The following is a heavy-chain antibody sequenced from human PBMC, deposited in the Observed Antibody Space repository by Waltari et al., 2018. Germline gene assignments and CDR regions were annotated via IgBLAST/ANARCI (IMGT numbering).Heavy chain of an antibody. CDR1: GGPINTFL. D-gene: IGHD3-3*01. V-gene: IGHV4-4*07. CDR3: ARDLFLPSWSGFIDGFDI. J-gene: IGHJ3*02. CDR2: VSASAKT. Sequence: QVQLQESGPGLVKPSETLTLTCSASGGPINTFLWTWSRLPAGKGLEWIGRVSASAKTNYNPSLKSRVTMSVDTSKNQFTLKLSSVTAADTAVYYCARDLFLPSWSGFIDGFDIWGRGTVVAVSS.